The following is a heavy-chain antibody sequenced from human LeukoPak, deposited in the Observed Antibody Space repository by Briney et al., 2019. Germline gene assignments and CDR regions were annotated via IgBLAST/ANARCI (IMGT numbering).Heavy chain of an antibody. CDR2: LSGSCDGT. V-gene: IGHV3-23*01. J-gene: IGHJ4*02. CDR1: GFSFSNYA. D-gene: IGHD6-6*01. Sequence: GGSLRLSCAASGFSFSNYAMTWVRQAPWKGLEWVSGLSGSCDGTYYAESVKGRFTISRDNYKNTLYLQMNSLRAEDTAIYYCAKDWYGFSSPSNYWGQGTMVTVSS. CDR3: AKDWYGFSSPSNY.